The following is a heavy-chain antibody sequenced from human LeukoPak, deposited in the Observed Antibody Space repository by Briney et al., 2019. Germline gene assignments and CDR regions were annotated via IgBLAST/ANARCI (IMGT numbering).Heavy chain of an antibody. CDR1: GYTFTGYY. D-gene: IGHD1-26*01. V-gene: IGHV1-2*02. CDR3: ARGVIAYSGSYQPHWFDP. CDR2: INPNSGGT. Sequence: GASVKVSCKASGYTFTGYYMHWVRQAPGQGLEWMGWINPNSGGTNYAQKFQGRFTITRDTSIRTAYMELSRLRSDDTAVYYCARGVIAYSGSYQPHWFDPWGQGTLVTVSS. J-gene: IGHJ5*02.